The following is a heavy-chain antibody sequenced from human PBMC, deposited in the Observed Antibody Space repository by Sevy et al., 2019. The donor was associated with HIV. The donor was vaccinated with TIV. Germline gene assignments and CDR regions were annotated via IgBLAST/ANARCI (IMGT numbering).Heavy chain of an antibody. D-gene: IGHD3-22*01. CDR3: ARVGFDRSGSYNRGGYFDY. CDR2: IYSGGST. J-gene: IGHJ4*02. Sequence: GGSLRLSCAASGFTVSSNYMNWVRQAPGKGLEWVSIIYSGGSTYYADSVKGRFTISRDNSKNTLYLQMKSLRDEDTAVYYCARVGFDRSGSYNRGGYFDYWGQGTLVTVSS. V-gene: IGHV3-53*01. CDR1: GFTVSSNY.